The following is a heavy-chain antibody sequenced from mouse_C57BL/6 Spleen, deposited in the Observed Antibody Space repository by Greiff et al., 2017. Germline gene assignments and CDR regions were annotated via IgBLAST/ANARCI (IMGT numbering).Heavy chain of an antibody. Sequence: EVQLQQSGPELVKPGASVKIPCKASGYTFTDYNMDWVKQSHGKSLEWIGDINPNNGGTIYNQKFKGKDTLTVDKSSSTAYMELRSLTSEDTAVYYCARTDYGSSYGYAMDYWGQGTSVTVSS. CDR2: INPNNGGT. CDR1: GYTFTDYN. V-gene: IGHV1-18*01. J-gene: IGHJ4*01. CDR3: ARTDYGSSYGYAMDY. D-gene: IGHD1-1*01.